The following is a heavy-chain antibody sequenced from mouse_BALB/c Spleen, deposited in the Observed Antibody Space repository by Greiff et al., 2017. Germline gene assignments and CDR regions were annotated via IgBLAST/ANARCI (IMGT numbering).Heavy chain of an antibody. CDR3: ASAYYRYHYAMDY. J-gene: IGHJ4*01. Sequence: EVKLVESGPSLVKPSQTLSLTCSVTGDSITSGYWNWIRKFPGNKLEYMGYISYSGSTYYNPSLKSRISITRDTSKNQYYMQLNSVTTEDTATEYCASAYYRYHYAMDYWGQGTSVTVSS. D-gene: IGHD2-14*01. CDR1: GDSITSGY. V-gene: IGHV3-8*02. CDR2: ISYSGST.